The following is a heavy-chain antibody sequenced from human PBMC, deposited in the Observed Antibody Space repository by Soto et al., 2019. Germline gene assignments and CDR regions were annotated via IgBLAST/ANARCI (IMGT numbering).Heavy chain of an antibody. CDR1: GGSISSSSYY. CDR3: ARGYYDILTGYGNFDY. CDR2: IYYSGST. D-gene: IGHD3-9*01. Sequence: SETLSLTCTVSGGSISSSSYYWGWIRQPPGKGLEWIGSIYYSGSTYYNPSLKSRVTISVDTSKNQFSLKLSSVTAADTAVYYCARGYYDILTGYGNFDYWGQGTLVTVSS. V-gene: IGHV4-39*01. J-gene: IGHJ4*02.